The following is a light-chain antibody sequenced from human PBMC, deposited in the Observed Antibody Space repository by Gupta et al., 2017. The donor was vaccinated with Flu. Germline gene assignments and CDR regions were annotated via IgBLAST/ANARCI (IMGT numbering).Light chain of an antibody. CDR1: QYFTTR. J-gene: IGKJ1*01. Sequence: PSTLSASVGDRVTFTCRASQYFTTRLAWYQQKPGEAPKLLIYTTSRLESGVPSMFSGSGSGTEVTLPINSLQPDDFATYYCQQDHIYPWTFGQGTKVEIK. CDR2: TTS. V-gene: IGKV1-5*03. CDR3: QQDHIYPWT.